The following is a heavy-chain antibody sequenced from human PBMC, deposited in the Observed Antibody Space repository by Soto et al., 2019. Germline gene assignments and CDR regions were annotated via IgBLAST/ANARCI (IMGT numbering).Heavy chain of an antibody. V-gene: IGHV1-18*01. CDR1: GYIFSTYG. CDR3: AKDLAWCSAWSTKATGNWFDP. CDR2: ISAHNGDT. D-gene: IGHD6-19*01. Sequence: QVQRVQSGAYVKKPGASVKVSCKASGYIFSTYGITWVRQAPGQVLADMGWISAHNGDTNFAQKFQGRVTMTTDTSTNTAYMALRSLSSDDTAVYYCAKDLAWCSAWSTKATGNWFDPWGQGTLVIVSS. J-gene: IGHJ5*02.